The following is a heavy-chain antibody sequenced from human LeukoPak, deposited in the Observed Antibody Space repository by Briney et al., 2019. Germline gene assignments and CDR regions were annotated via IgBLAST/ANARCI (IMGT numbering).Heavy chain of an antibody. D-gene: IGHD2-8*01. V-gene: IGHV3-64D*06. J-gene: IGHJ4*02. CDR1: GFTFSSFA. Sequence: GGSLRLSCAASGFTFSSFAMHWVRQAPGKGLQYVSGISSNGGSTYHADSVKDRLTISRDNSRNTLFLQMSSLRAEDTAVYYCVKEFCSDGVCYCYFDYWGQGTLVTVSS. CDR2: ISSNGGST. CDR3: VKEFCSDGVCYCYFDY.